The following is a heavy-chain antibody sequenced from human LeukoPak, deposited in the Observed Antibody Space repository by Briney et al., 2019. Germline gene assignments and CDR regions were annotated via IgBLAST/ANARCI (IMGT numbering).Heavy chain of an antibody. CDR3: ARSHCRGGSCYGNFDY. CDR2: IYYSGST. J-gene: IGHJ4*02. CDR1: GGSISSYY. V-gene: IGHV4-59*08. Sequence: SETLSLTCTVSGGSISSYYWSWIRQPPGKGLEWIGYIYYSGSTNYNPSLKSRVTISVDTSKNQFSLKLSSVTAADTAVYYCARSHCRGGSCYGNFDYWGQGTLVTVSS. D-gene: IGHD2-15*01.